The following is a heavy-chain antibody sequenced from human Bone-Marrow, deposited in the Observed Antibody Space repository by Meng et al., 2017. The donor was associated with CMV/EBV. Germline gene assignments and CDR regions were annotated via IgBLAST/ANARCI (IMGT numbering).Heavy chain of an antibody. J-gene: IGHJ6*02. Sequence: GGSLRLSCAASGFTFSSYWMHWVRQAPGKGLVWVSRINSDGSSTSYADSVKGRFTISRDNAKNSLYLQMNSLRAEDTAVNYCARNAGDDSSGYYYRVSDGMDVWGQGTTVTVSS. CDR2: INSDGSST. D-gene: IGHD3-22*01. CDR1: GFTFSSYW. V-gene: IGHV3-74*01. CDR3: ARNAGDDSSGYYYRVSDGMDV.